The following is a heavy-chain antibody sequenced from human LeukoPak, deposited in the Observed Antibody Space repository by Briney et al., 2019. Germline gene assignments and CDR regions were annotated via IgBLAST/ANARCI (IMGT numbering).Heavy chain of an antibody. CDR3: AKDKSGGWSGYFDH. Sequence: GGSLRLSCAASGFCFSSYGIHWVRQAPGKGLEWVTVIWHDASAEFYVDSVKGRFQISRDDSKNTVYLQMDRLTAENTALYYCAKDKSGGWSGYFDHRGQGTLVTVSS. CDR2: IWHDASAE. V-gene: IGHV3-33*06. D-gene: IGHD6-19*01. CDR1: GFCFSSYG. J-gene: IGHJ4*02.